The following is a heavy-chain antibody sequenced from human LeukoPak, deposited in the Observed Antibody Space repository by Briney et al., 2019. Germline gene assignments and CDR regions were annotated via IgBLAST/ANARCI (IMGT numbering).Heavy chain of an antibody. CDR1: GVSFSGYY. CDR2: IDHSGST. CDR3: AREAAVAGTDY. Sequence: SETLSLTCAVYGVSFSGYYWSWIRQPPGKGLEWIGEIDHSGSTNYNPSLKSRVTISVDTSKNQFSLKLSSVTAADTAVYYCAREAAVAGTDYWGQGTLVTVSS. V-gene: IGHV4-34*01. D-gene: IGHD6-19*01. J-gene: IGHJ4*02.